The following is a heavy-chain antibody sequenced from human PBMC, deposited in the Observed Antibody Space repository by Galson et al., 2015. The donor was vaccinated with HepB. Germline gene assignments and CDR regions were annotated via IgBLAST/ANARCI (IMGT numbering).Heavy chain of an antibody. CDR2: INHSGST. D-gene: IGHD6-6*01. CDR1: GGSFSGYY. V-gene: IGHV4-34*01. J-gene: IGHJ4*02. CDR3: ARSMRASIAAPEPEDKNRYFDY. Sequence: ETLSLTCAVYGGSFSGYYWSWIRQPPGKGLEWIGEINHSGSTNYNPSLKSRVTISADTSKNQFSLKLSSVTAADTAVYYCARSMRASIAAPEPEDKNRYFDYWGQGTLVTVSS.